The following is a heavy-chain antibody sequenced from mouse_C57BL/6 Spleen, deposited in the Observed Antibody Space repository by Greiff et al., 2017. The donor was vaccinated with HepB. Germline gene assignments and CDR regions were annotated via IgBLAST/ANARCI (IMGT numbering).Heavy chain of an antibody. V-gene: IGHV1-7*01. CDR2: INPSSGYT. J-gene: IGHJ1*03. Sequence: QVQLQQSGAELAKPGASVKLSCKASGYTFTSYWMHWVKQRPGQGLEWIGYINPSSGYTKYNQKFKDKATLTADKSSSTAYMQLSSRTYEDSAVYYCATETGTGHRYFEVWGTGTTVTVSS. CDR3: ATETGTGHRYFEV. D-gene: IGHD4-1*01. CDR1: GYTFTSYW.